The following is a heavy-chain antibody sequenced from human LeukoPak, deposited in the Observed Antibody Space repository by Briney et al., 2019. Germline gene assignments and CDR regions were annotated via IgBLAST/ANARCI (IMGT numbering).Heavy chain of an antibody. CDR1: GLAFSNFW. CDR2: IKPDGSED. CDR3: AVDRRFKIFDY. V-gene: IGHV3-7*01. J-gene: IGHJ4*02. Sequence: GGSLRLSCATSGLAFSNFWMYWVRQAPGKGLEWVASIKPDGSEDFYADSVKGRLNISRDNAKNSLFLQMTNLKAEDTAVYYCAVDRRFKIFDYWGQGTLVTVSS. D-gene: IGHD5-24*01.